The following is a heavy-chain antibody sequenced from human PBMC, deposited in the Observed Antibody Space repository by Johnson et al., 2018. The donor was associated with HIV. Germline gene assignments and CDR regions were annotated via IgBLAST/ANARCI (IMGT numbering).Heavy chain of an antibody. J-gene: IGHJ1*01. CDR2: ISSSGSTI. Sequence: QVQLVESGGGLVQPGGSLRLSCAASGITVGTNYMSWVRQAPGKGLEWVSYISSSGSTIYYADSVKGRFTISRDNTKNSLYIQMSGLREEDTALYYCARHAGGDFTYGLFQHWGRGTLVTVSS. V-gene: IGHV3-11*01. CDR3: ARHAGGDFTYGLFQH. D-gene: IGHD4-17*01. CDR1: GITVGTNY.